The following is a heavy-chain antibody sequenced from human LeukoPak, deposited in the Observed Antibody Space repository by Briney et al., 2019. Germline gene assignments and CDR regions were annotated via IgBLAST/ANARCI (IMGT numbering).Heavy chain of an antibody. CDR2: IYSGGST. CDR1: GFTVSSNY. D-gene: IGHD5-18*01. CDR3: ARDRFADTAVGPSFDY. V-gene: IGHV3-53*01. J-gene: IGHJ4*02. Sequence: GGSLRLSCAASGFTVSSNYMSWVRQAPGKGLEWVSVIYSGGSTYYADSVKGRFTISRDNSKNTLYLQMNSLRAEDTAVYYCARDRFADTAVGPSFDYWGQGTLVTVSS.